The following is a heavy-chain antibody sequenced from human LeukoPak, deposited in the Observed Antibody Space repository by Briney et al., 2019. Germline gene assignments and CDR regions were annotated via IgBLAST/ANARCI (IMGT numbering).Heavy chain of an antibody. D-gene: IGHD3-3*01. CDR2: INSDGSTT. V-gene: IGHV3-74*01. J-gene: IGHJ4*02. Sequence: VGSLRLSCAASEFTFSNYWMHWVRQAPGKGLVWVSRINSDGSTTTYADSVKGRFTISRDNAKNTLYLQMNSLRAEDTAVYYCARDRGTRFLGYWGQGTLVTVSS. CDR1: EFTFSNYW. CDR3: ARDRGTRFLGY.